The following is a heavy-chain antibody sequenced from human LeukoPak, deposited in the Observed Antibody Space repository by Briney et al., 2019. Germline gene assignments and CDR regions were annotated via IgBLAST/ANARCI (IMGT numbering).Heavy chain of an antibody. CDR3: AKETPNTGWFDP. CDR1: GHTFTTYY. Sequence: GASVKVSCKASGHTFTTYYVHLVRQAPGQGLEWMGVINPSGDGTNYPQRFQGRVTLTRDTSTSTVYMELTSLRSEDTAMYYCAKETPNTGWFDPWGQGTLVTVFS. V-gene: IGHV1-46*01. D-gene: IGHD1-14*01. J-gene: IGHJ5*02. CDR2: INPSGDGT.